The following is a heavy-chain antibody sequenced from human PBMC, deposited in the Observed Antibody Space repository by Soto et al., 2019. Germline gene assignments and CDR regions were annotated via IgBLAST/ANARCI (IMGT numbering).Heavy chain of an antibody. Sequence: QLQLQESGPGLVEPSETLSLTCTVSGGSIGSSSNYWGWIRQPPGKGLEWIGGIYWSGNTYYNPSLKSRVTISVDTSKNQFSLKLTSVTAADTALYYCARLPMLRGVISWFDPWGQGTLVTVSS. J-gene: IGHJ5*02. CDR3: ARLPMLRGVISWFDP. V-gene: IGHV4-39*01. CDR2: IYWSGNT. D-gene: IGHD3-10*01. CDR1: GGSIGSSSNY.